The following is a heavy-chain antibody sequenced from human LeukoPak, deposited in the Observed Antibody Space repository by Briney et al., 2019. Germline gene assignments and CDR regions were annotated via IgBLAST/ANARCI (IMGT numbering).Heavy chain of an antibody. CDR1: GFTFGSYE. Sequence: GGSLRLCCAASGFTFGSYEINWVRQAPGKGLEWVSYISSSGSTIEYADSLKGRFTISRDNAKNSLYLQMNSLRAEDTAVYYCARARGYSGLFDYWGQGTLVTVSS. V-gene: IGHV3-48*03. CDR3: ARARGYSGLFDY. J-gene: IGHJ4*02. CDR2: ISSSGSTI. D-gene: IGHD5-12*01.